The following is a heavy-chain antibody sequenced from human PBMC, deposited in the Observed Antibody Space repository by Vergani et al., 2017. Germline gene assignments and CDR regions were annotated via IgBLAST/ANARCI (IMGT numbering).Heavy chain of an antibody. CDR1: GGSISSYY. CDR3: ARVGRYFGGYFDY. V-gene: IGHV4-59*12. J-gene: IGHJ4*02. Sequence: QVQLQESGPGLVKPSETLSLTCTVSGGSISSYYWSWIRQPPGKGLEWIGYIYYSGSTNYNPSLKSRVTISVDTSKNQFSLKLSSVTAADTAVYYCARVGRYFGGYFDYWGQGTLVTVSS. D-gene: IGHD3-9*01. CDR2: IYYSGST.